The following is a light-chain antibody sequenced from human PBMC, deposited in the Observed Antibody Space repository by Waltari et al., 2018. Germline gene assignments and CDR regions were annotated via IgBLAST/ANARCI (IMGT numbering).Light chain of an antibody. CDR2: DVS. CDR1: SRNVAGYNY. Sequence: QSALTQPASVSGSPGQSITLSCPGTSRNVAGYNYVSWYQQHPGKAPKLMIYDVSKRPSGVSNRFSGSKSGNTASLTISGLQAEDEADYYCCSYAGSTLVFGGGTKLTVL. CDR3: CSYAGSTLV. J-gene: IGLJ2*01. V-gene: IGLV2-23*02.